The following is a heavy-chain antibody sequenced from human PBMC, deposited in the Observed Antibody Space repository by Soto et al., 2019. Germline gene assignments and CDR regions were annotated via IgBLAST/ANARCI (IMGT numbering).Heavy chain of an antibody. V-gene: IGHV3-43*01. D-gene: IGHD4-17*01. CDR1: GFTFDDYT. CDR3: AKMPTSLRSWVVHAFDI. Sequence: PGGSLRLSCAASGFTFDDYTMHWVRQAPGKGLEWVSLISWDGGSTYYADSVKGRFTISRDNSRNSLYLQMNSLRTEDTALYYCAKMPTSLRSWVVHAFDIWGQGTMVT. CDR2: ISWDGGST. J-gene: IGHJ3*02.